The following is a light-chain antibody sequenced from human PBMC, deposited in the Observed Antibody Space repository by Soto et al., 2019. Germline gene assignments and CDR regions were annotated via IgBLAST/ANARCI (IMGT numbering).Light chain of an antibody. CDR1: QSVSSN. J-gene: IGKJ1*01. CDR2: GAS. CDR3: QQYNNWPSWT. Sequence: EIILTQSPVTLSVSPGERAALSCRASQSVSSNLAWYQQKAGQAPRLLIYGASTRATGIPARFSGSGSGTEFTLTISSLQSEDFAVYYCQQYNNWPSWTFGQGTKVDIK. V-gene: IGKV3-15*01.